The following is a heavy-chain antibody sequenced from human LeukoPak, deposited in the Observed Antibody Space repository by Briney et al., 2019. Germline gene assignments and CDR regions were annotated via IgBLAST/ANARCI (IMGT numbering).Heavy chain of an antibody. J-gene: IGHJ5*02. Sequence: SETLSLTCAVSGGSISSQNWWSWVRPPPGKGLEWIGEIFHSGSTHDNPSLKSRVTISVDKSKNQFSLNLSSVTAADTAVYYCAKGDIPSWFDPWGQGTLVTVSS. D-gene: IGHD2-2*02. V-gene: IGHV4-4*02. CDR2: IFHSGST. CDR3: AKGDIPSWFDP. CDR1: GGSISSQNW.